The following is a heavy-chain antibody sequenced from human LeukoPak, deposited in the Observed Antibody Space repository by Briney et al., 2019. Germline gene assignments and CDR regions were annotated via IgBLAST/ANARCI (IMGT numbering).Heavy chain of an antibody. CDR3: ARENGAALDY. Sequence: SETLSLTCAVYGGSFSGYYWSWIRQPPGKGLEWIGEINHSGSTNYNPSLKSRVTISVDTSKNQFSLKMTSVTAADTAFYFCARENGAALDYWGPGTLVTVSS. V-gene: IGHV4-34*01. CDR2: INHSGST. CDR1: GGSFSGYY. D-gene: IGHD6-25*01. J-gene: IGHJ4*02.